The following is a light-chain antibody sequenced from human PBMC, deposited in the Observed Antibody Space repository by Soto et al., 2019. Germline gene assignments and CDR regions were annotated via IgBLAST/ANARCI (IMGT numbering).Light chain of an antibody. Sequence: AIQLTQSPSSLSASVGDRVTITCRASQGSSSALAWYQQKPGKAPKLLIYAASSWESGVPSRFSGSGSGTDFTLTISSLPPEDFATYYFQQFNSYPTFGQGTKLEIK. CDR1: QGSSSA. J-gene: IGKJ2*01. CDR2: AAS. CDR3: QQFNSYPT. V-gene: IGKV1-13*02.